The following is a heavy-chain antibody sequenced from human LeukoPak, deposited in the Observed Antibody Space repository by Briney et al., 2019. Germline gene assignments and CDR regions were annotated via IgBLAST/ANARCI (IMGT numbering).Heavy chain of an antibody. Sequence: ASVKVSCKASGYTFTGYYMHWVRQAPGQGLEWMGWINPNSGGTNYAQKFQGRVTMTRDTSISTAYMELSRLRSDDTAVYYCARTPFLEIHSSLVYWGQGTLVTVSS. CDR2: INPNSGGT. D-gene: IGHD3-22*01. V-gene: IGHV1-2*02. CDR3: ARTPFLEIHSSLVY. CDR1: GYTFTGYY. J-gene: IGHJ4*02.